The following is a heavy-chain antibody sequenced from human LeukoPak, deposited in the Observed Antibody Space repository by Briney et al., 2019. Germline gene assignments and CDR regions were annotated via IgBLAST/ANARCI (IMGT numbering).Heavy chain of an antibody. V-gene: IGHV1-8*01. CDR1: GYTFTSYD. D-gene: IGHD2-15*01. CDR2: MNPNSGNT. CDR3: ATAYRSGGSCGAWFDP. J-gene: IGHJ5*02. Sequence: GASVKVSCKASGYTFTSYDINWVRQATGQGLEWMGWMNPNSGNTGYAQKFQGRVTMTRNTSISTAYMELSSLRSEDTAVYYCATAYRSGGSCGAWFDPWGQGTLVTVSS.